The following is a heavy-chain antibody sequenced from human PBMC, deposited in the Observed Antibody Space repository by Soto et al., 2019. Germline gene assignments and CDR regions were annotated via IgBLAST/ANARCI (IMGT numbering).Heavy chain of an antibody. Sequence: QVQLVESGGGLVKPGGSLRLSCAASGFSFSVYYMTWIRQAPGRGLECISYISNRGDAIYYADSVKGRFTISRDDARSSLFLQMDTMRAEDTAVYYCARDRAGTRTFPYNTFDLWGQGTMVTVAS. V-gene: IGHV3-11*01. CDR2: ISNRGDAI. CDR3: ARDRAGTRTFPYNTFDL. J-gene: IGHJ3*01. CDR1: GFSFSVYY. D-gene: IGHD3-3*01.